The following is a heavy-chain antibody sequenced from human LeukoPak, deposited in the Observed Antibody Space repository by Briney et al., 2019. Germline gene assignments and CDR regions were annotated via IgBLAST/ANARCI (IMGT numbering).Heavy chain of an antibody. Sequence: ASVKVSCKASGYTFTSYGISWVRQAPGQGLEWMGWISAYNGNTNYAQKLQGRVTMTTDTSTSTAYMELRSLRSDDTAVYYCARGPQLRFLEWLAVNWFDPWGQGTLVTVSS. J-gene: IGHJ5*02. V-gene: IGHV1-18*01. D-gene: IGHD3-3*01. CDR2: ISAYNGNT. CDR3: ARGPQLRFLEWLAVNWFDP. CDR1: GYTFTSYG.